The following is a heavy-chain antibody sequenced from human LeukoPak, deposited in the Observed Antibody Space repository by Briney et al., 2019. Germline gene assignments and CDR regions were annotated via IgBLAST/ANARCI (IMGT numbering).Heavy chain of an antibody. D-gene: IGHD3-22*01. CDR2: IYYSGST. J-gene: IGHJ4*02. CDR3: ARGVGSSYTDY. V-gene: IGHV4-59*01. CDR1: GGSISSYY. Sequence: PSETLSLTCSVSGGSISSYYWNFIRQPPGKGLEWIGNIYYSGSTNYNPSLKSRVTISIDTSKNQFSLKLSSVTAADTAVYYCARGVGSSYTDYWGQGALVTVSS.